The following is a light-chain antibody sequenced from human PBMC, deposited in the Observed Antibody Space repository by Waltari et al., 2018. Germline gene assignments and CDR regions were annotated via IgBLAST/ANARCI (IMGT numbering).Light chain of an antibody. Sequence: EIVMTQSPATLSVSPGERATLSCRASQSVTTNLAWYQQKPGQAPRLLIYEASTRATGIPARCRGSVSGTEFTLTISSLQSEDFAVYYCQQYNRWPPITFGQGTRLEIK. CDR1: QSVTTN. J-gene: IGKJ5*01. CDR2: EAS. CDR3: QQYNRWPPIT. V-gene: IGKV3-15*01.